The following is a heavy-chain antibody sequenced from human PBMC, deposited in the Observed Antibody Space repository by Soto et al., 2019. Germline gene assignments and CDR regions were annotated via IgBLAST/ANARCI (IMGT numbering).Heavy chain of an antibody. J-gene: IGHJ6*04. D-gene: IGHD2-15*01. CDR3: ARAGIVVVVAATQPPPHYGMDV. Sequence: SETLALTCIVSCGSISSGGYYWSWIRQHPGKGLEWIGYIYYSGSTYYTPSLKSRVTISVDTSKNQFSLKLSSVTAADTAVYYCARAGIVVVVAATQPPPHYGMDVSGKGTTFTVS. CDR2: IYYSGST. V-gene: IGHV4-31*03. CDR1: CGSISSGGYY.